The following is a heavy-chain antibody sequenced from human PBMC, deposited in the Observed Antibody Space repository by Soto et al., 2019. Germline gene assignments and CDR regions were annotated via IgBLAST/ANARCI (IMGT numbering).Heavy chain of an antibody. CDR3: ARHFHSIFRPWVYSYNDMDV. D-gene: IGHD3-3*02. Sequence: PGESLKISCKGSGYSFTSYWIGWVRQMPGKGLEWMGIIYPGGSDTRYSPSFQGQVTISADKSISTAYLQWSSLKASDTAMYYCARHFHSIFRPWVYSYNDMDVWGQGITVTVS. V-gene: IGHV5-51*01. CDR2: IYPGGSDT. CDR1: GYSFTSYW. J-gene: IGHJ6*02.